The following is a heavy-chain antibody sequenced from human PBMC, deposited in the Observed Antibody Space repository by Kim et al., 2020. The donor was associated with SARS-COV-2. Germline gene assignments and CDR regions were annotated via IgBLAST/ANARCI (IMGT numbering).Heavy chain of an antibody. V-gene: IGHV6-1*01. D-gene: IGHD6-6*01. Sequence: DYAVSVKSRIIINADTSKNQFSLQLNSVTPEDTAVYYCARGGTGRPFDYWGQGTLVTVSS. J-gene: IGHJ4*02. CDR3: ARGGTGRPFDY.